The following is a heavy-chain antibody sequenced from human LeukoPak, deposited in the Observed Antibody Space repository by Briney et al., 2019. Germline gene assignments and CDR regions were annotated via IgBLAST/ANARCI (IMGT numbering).Heavy chain of an antibody. D-gene: IGHD4-17*01. J-gene: IGHJ4*02. V-gene: IGHV3-9*03. CDR1: GFTFSSYE. CDR2: ISWNSGSI. Sequence: GGSLRLSCAASGFTFSSYEMNWVRQAPGKGLEWVSGISWNSGSIGYADSVKGRFTISRDNAKNSLYLQMNSLRAEDMALYYCAKGGGLATVTTSYFDYWGQGTLVTVSS. CDR3: AKGGGLATVTTSYFDY.